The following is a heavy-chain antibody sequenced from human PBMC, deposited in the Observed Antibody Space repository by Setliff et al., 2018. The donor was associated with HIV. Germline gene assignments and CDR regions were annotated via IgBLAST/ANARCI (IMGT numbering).Heavy chain of an antibody. CDR2: IWSDGSTK. Sequence: PGGSLRLSCVASGVTISSLWMNWVRQAPGKGLQWVAIIWSDGSTKYYADSVKGRFTISRDNSKNTVYLQMNSLRAEDTAVYYCAKGTYCSGGNCYSGFLDYWGQGTLVTVSS. CDR3: AKGTYCSGGNCYSGFLDY. V-gene: IGHV3-30*02. CDR1: GVTISSLW. D-gene: IGHD2-15*01. J-gene: IGHJ4*02.